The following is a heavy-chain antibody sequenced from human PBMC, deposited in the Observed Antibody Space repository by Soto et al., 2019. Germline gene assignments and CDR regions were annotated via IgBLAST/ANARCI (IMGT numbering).Heavy chain of an antibody. J-gene: IGHJ5*02. V-gene: IGHV4-30-2*01. Sequence: QLQLQESGSGLVKPSQTLSLTCAVSGGSISSGGYSWSWIRQPPGKGLEWIGYIYPSGSTYYNPSLKSRVTISVARSKNQSSLKLSSATAAGTGVYYCARIPGPWGQGTLVTVSS. CDR2: IYPSGST. CDR1: GGSISSGGYS. D-gene: IGHD2-21*01. CDR3: ARIPGP.